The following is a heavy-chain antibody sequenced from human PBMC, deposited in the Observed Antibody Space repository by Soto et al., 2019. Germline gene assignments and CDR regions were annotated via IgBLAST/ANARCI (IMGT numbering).Heavy chain of an antibody. D-gene: IGHD3-22*01. Sequence: PSETLSLTCTVSGGSISSGGYYWSWIRQHPGKGLEWIGYIYYSGSTYYNPSLKSRVTISVDTSKNQFSLKLSSVTAADTAVYYCASESWSYYYDSSGYYYFDYWGQGTLVTVSS. V-gene: IGHV4-31*03. CDR3: ASESWSYYYDSSGYYYFDY. J-gene: IGHJ4*02. CDR1: GGSISSGGYY. CDR2: IYYSGST.